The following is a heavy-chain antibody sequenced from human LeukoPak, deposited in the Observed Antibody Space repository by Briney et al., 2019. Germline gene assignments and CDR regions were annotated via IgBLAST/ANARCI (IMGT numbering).Heavy chain of an antibody. CDR1: GGSISSGGYY. J-gene: IGHJ5*02. CDR2: IYYSGST. Sequence: SQTLSLACTVSGGSISSGGYYWSWIRQHPGKGLEWIGYIYYSGSTYYNPSLKSRVTISVDTSKNQFSLKLSSVTAVDTAVYYCARDSSSLRFDPWGQGTLVTVSS. CDR3: ARDSSSLRFDP. D-gene: IGHD6-13*01. V-gene: IGHV4-31*03.